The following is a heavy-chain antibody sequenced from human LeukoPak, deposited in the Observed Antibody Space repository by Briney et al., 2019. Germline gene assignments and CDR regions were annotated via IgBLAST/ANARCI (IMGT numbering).Heavy chain of an antibody. CDR2: ISYDGSNK. D-gene: IGHD4-17*01. CDR3: ARGTVTTSHPYFDY. J-gene: IGHJ4*02. CDR1: GFTFSSYA. V-gene: IGHV3-30-3*01. Sequence: GGSLRLSCAASGFTFSSYAMHWVRQAPGKGLEWVAVISYDGSNKYYADSVKGRFTISRDNSKNTLYLQMNSLRAEDTAVYYCARGTVTTSHPYFDYWGQGTLVTVSS.